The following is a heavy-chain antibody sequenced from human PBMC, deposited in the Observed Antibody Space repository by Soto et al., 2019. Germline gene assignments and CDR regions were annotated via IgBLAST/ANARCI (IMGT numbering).Heavy chain of an antibody. Sequence: PGGSLRLSCVVSGFTFTSYAMNWVRQAPGKGLEWVSTISVSGDVSYHADSVRGRFTISRDNSKSTLFLLMNSLGADDTAVYYCEQDQSGSPWYYIAFWGHAILVTVSS. D-gene: IGHD3-10*01. CDR2: ISVSGDVS. V-gene: IGHV3-23*01. J-gene: IGHJ4*01. CDR1: GFTFTSYA. CDR3: EQDQSGSPWYYIAF.